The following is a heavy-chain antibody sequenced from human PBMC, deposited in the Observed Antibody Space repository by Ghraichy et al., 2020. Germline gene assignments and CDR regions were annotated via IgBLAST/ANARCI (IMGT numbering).Heavy chain of an antibody. CDR3: AKDRHSNGLYGRNPLDY. D-gene: IGHD5-18*01. J-gene: IGHJ4*02. CDR1: GFAFSSHG. Sequence: LNISCAASGFAFSSHGMHWVRQAPGKGLEWVTFISNDGINKYYADSVKGRFTISRDSSTNTLYLQMNSLRAEDTAVYYCAKDRHSNGLYGRNPLDYWGQGTLVTVSS. CDR2: ISNDGINK. V-gene: IGHV3-30*18.